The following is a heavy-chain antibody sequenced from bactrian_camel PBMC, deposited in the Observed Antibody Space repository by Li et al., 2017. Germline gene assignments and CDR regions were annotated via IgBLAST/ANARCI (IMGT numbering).Heavy chain of an antibody. J-gene: IGHJ4*01. CDR3: AQCTTTYWSGGYYPCLRY. Sequence: VQLVESGGGLVQPWGSLILSCAASGFTFSNFRMSWVRQAPGKGLEWVARISGSNAREYYADSVKGRFTISRDNAKNTLYLQLNGLKTEDTAMYYCAQCTTTYWSGGYYPCLRYWGQGTQVTVS. CDR1: GFTFSNFR. V-gene: IGHV3S40*01. CDR2: ISGSNARE. D-gene: IGHD2*01.